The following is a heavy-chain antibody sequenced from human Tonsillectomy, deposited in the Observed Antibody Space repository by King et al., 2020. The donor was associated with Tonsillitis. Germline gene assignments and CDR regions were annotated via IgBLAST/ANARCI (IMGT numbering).Heavy chain of an antibody. CDR2: ISWNSGSI. Sequence: VQLVESGGGLVQPGRSLRLSCAASGFSFDDYAMHWVRQAPGKGLEWVSGISWNSGSIGYADSVKGRFTISRDNAKNSLYLQMNSLRAEDTALYCCAKAPSDILTGYYSYFDYWGQGTLVTVSS. CDR3: AKAPSDILTGYYSYFDY. V-gene: IGHV3-9*01. D-gene: IGHD3-9*01. J-gene: IGHJ4*02. CDR1: GFSFDDYA.